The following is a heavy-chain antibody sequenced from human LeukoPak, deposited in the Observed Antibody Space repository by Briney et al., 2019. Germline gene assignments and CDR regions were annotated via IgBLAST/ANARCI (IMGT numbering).Heavy chain of an antibody. CDR2: INAGNGNI. CDR1: GHTSTTYA. CDR3: ARGYCSSTSCYMDV. V-gene: IGHV1-3*01. Sequence: ASVKVSCKASGHTSTTYAIHWVRQAPGQGLEWMGWINAGNGNIKYSQKLQGRVTITGDTSASTAYMELSSLRSEDTAVYYCARGYCSSTSCYMDVWGQGTTVT. D-gene: IGHD2-2*01. J-gene: IGHJ6*02.